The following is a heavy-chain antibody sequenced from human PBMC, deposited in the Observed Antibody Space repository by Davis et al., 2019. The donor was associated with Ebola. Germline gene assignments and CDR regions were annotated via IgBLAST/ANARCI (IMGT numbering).Heavy chain of an antibody. CDR3: ARDPGWGAIDY. V-gene: IGHV3-48*04. CDR1: GFTFSGYS. CDR2: ISGFSSTI. Sequence: GESLKISCAASGFTFSGYSMNWVRQAPGKGLEWLSYISGFSSTIYYVDSVKGRFTISRDNAKNSLYLQTNSLRAEDTGVYYCARDPGWGAIDYWGQGTLVTASS. J-gene: IGHJ4*02. D-gene: IGHD3-16*01.